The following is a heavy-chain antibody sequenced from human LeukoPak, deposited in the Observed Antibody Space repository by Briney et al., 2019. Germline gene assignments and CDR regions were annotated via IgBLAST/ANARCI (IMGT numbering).Heavy chain of an antibody. D-gene: IGHD6-19*01. Sequence: PSDTLSLTCTVSGGSISSSSYYWGWIRQPPGKGLEWIGSIYYSGSTYYNPSLKSRVTISVDTSKNQFSLKLSSVTAADTAVYYCARTRRGIAVAGIDYWGQGTLVTVSS. CDR3: ARTRRGIAVAGIDY. CDR1: GGSISSSSYY. J-gene: IGHJ4*02. V-gene: IGHV4-39*07. CDR2: IYYSGST.